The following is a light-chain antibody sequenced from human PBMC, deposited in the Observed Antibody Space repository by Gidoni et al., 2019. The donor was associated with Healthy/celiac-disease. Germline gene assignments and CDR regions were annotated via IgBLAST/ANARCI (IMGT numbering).Light chain of an antibody. J-gene: IGLJ2*01. CDR2: DNN. CDR3: GTWDSSLSAVV. V-gene: IGLV1-51*01. Sequence: VLTQPPSVSEAPGQKVTISCSGSSSNIGNNYVSWDQQLPGTAPKLLIYDNNKRPSGIPDRFSGSKSGTSATLGITGLQTGDEADYYCGTWDSSLSAVVFGGGTKLTVL. CDR1: SSNIGNNY.